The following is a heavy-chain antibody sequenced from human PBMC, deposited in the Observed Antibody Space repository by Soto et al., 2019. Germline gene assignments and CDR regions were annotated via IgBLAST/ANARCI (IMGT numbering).Heavy chain of an antibody. Sequence: QVQLVESGGGVVQPGRSLRLSCAASGFTFSSYGMHWVRQAPGKGLEWVAVLWYDGSNKYYADSVKGRFTISRDNSKNTLDLQMNSVRAEDTAVYYCARGYGWFDPWGQGTLVTVSS. CDR2: LWYDGSNK. D-gene: IGHD6-13*01. J-gene: IGHJ5*02. CDR3: ARGYGWFDP. V-gene: IGHV3-33*01. CDR1: GFTFSSYG.